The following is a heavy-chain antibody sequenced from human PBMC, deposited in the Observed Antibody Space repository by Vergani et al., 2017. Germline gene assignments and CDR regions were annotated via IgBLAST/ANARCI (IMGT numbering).Heavy chain of an antibody. CDR1: GFTFSSYG. CDR3: ARITNPSRGYCGGDCYFSHQAFDI. Sequence: QVQLVESGGGVVQPGRSLRLSCAASGFTFSSYGMHWVRQAPGKGLEWVAVIWYDGSNKYYADSVKGRFTISRDNSKNTLYLQMNSLRAEDTAVYYCARITNPSRGYCGGDCYFSHQAFDIWGQGTMVTVSS. V-gene: IGHV3-33*01. CDR2: IWYDGSNK. J-gene: IGHJ3*02. D-gene: IGHD2-21*01.